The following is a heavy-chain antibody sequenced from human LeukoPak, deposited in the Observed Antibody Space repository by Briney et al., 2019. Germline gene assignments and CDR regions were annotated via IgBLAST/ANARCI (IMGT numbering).Heavy chain of an antibody. D-gene: IGHD3-10*01. J-gene: IGHJ4*02. CDR1: GGSFSGYY. Sequence: PSETLSLTCAVYGGSFSGYYWSWIRQPPGKGLEWIGEINHSRSTNYNPSLKSRVTISVDTSKNQFSLKLSSVTAADTAVYYCARGRLLWFGELGFDYWGQGTLVTVSS. CDR2: INHSRST. CDR3: ARGRLLWFGELGFDY. V-gene: IGHV4-34*01.